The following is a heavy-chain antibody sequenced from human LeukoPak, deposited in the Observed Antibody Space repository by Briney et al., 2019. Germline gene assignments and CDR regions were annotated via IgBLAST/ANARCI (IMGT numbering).Heavy chain of an antibody. V-gene: IGHV3-21*04. CDR3: AKGIRDPSYFDY. Sequence: GGSPRLSCAASGFTFSSYSMNWVRQAPGKGLEWVSSISSSSSYIYYADSVKGRFTISRDNAKNSLYLQMNSLRAEDTALYYCAKGIRDPSYFDYWGQGTLVTVSS. J-gene: IGHJ4*02. CDR2: ISSSSSYI. D-gene: IGHD3-10*01. CDR1: GFTFSSYS.